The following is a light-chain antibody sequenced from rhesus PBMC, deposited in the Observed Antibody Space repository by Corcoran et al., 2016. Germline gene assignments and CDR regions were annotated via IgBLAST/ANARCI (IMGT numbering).Light chain of an antibody. V-gene: IGKV1-74*01. CDR3: QHGYGTPYS. Sequence: DIQMIQSPSSLSASVGDRVTITCRASENVKNYLHWYQQKPGKAPKLLIYKASTLQSGVPPRFSGSGSGTDYTFTISSMQPEDVATYYCQHGYGTPYSFGQGTRVEIK. J-gene: IGKJ2*01. CDR1: ENVKNY. CDR2: KAS.